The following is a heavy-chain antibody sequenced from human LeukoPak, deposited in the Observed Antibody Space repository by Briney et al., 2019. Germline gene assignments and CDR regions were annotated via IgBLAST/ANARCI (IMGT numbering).Heavy chain of an antibody. CDR3: ARHFLQLERQGERPHACDI. V-gene: IGHV4-39*01. D-gene: IGHD1-1*01. CDR1: GGSISSGTYF. Sequence: PSETLSLICAVSGGSISSGTYFWGWIRQPPGRGVEWVGSFYYSGSTYYNPSLKSRVTISVDTSKNPFSLKLSSATAAATAVYYCARHFLQLERQGERPHACDIWGQGTMVTVSS. J-gene: IGHJ3*02. CDR2: FYYSGST.